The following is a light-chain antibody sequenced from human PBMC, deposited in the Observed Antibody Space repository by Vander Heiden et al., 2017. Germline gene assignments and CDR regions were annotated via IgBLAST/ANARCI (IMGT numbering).Light chain of an antibody. Sequence: DIQMTQSPSSLSASVGGRVTITCQASQDISNYLNWYQQKPGKAPKLLIYDASNLETGVPSRFSGSGSGTDFTFTISSLQPEDIATYYCQQYDNLPPSLTFGGGTKVEIK. J-gene: IGKJ4*01. CDR3: QQYDNLPPSLT. V-gene: IGKV1-33*01. CDR1: QDISNY. CDR2: DAS.